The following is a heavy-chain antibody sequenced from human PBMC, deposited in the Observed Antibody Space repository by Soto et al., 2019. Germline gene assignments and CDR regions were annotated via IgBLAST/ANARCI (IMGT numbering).Heavy chain of an antibody. V-gene: IGHV1-69*06. CDR3: ARSRISDDRYFGRTGHFEY. D-gene: IGHD3-9*01. CDR2: IIPIFGTA. Sequence: ASVKVSCKASGGTFSSYAISWVRQAPGQGLEWMGGIIPIFGTANYAQKFQGRVTITADKSTSTAYMELSSLRSEDTAVYYCARSRISDDRYFGRTGHFEYWGQGALVTFSS. CDR1: GGTFSSYA. J-gene: IGHJ4*02.